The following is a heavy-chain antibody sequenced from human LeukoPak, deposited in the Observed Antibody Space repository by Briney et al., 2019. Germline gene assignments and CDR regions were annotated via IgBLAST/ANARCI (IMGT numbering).Heavy chain of an antibody. CDR1: GYTFTSYD. Sequence: ASVKVSCKASGYTFTSYDINWVRQATGQGLEWMGWMNPNSGNTGYAQKFQGRVTMTRNTSISTAYMELSSLRFEDTAVYYCARGAFLLFLEWLYGMDVWGQGTTVTVSS. V-gene: IGHV1-8*01. CDR2: MNPNSGNT. J-gene: IGHJ6*02. D-gene: IGHD3-3*01. CDR3: ARGAFLLFLEWLYGMDV.